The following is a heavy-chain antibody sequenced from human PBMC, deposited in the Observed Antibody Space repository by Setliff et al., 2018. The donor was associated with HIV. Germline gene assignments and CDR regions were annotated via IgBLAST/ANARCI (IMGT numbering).Heavy chain of an antibody. J-gene: IGHJ4*02. Sequence: AGGSLRLSCAASGFTFSNAWMSWVRQAPGKGLEWVGRIKSKTDGGTTDYAAPVKGRFTISRDDSKNTLYLQMNSLKTEDTAVYYCTTDASRVATVYWGQGTLVTVSS. CDR3: TTDASRVATVY. CDR2: IKSKTDGGTT. CDR1: GFTFSNAW. D-gene: IGHD5-12*01. V-gene: IGHV3-15*01.